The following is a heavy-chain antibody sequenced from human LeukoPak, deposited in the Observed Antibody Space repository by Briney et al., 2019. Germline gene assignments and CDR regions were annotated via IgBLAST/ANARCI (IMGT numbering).Heavy chain of an antibody. D-gene: IGHD2-15*01. Sequence: GASVKVSRKASGGTFSSYAISWVRQAPGQGLEWMGGIFPIFGTANYAQTFRGTVTLTADESTSTAYKELRSLRSEDTAVYYCARSDIVVVVAATGLGTNFAYWGQGTLVTVSS. J-gene: IGHJ4*02. V-gene: IGHV1-69*13. CDR3: ARSDIVVVVAATGLGTNFAY. CDR1: GGTFSSYA. CDR2: IFPIFGTA.